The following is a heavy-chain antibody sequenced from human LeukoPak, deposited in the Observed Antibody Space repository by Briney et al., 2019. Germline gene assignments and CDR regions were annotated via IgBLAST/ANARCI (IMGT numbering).Heavy chain of an antibody. V-gene: IGHV1-24*01. D-gene: IGHD3-22*01. CDR2: FDPEDGET. CDR3: ATASRGEADSYYYYMDV. J-gene: IGHJ6*03. Sequence: GASVKVSCKVSGYTLTELSMHWVRQAPGKGLEWMGGFDPEDGETIYAQKFQGRVTMTEDTSTDTAYMELSSLRSEDTAVYYCATASRGEADSYYYYMDVWGKGTTVTVSS. CDR1: GYTLTELS.